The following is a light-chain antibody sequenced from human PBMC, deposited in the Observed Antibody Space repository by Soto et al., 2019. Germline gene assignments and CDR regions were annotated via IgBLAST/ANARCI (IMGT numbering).Light chain of an antibody. CDR3: SSYTSGSTLIV. J-gene: IGLJ1*01. CDR2: EVS. CDR1: SSDIGAYNF. V-gene: IGLV2-8*01. Sequence: QSVLTQPPSASGSPGQSVTISCTGTSSDIGAYNFVSWYQQHPGKAPKLMIYEVSKRPSGVPDRFSGSKSGDTASLTVSGLQAEDEADYYCSSYTSGSTLIVFGTGTKLTVL.